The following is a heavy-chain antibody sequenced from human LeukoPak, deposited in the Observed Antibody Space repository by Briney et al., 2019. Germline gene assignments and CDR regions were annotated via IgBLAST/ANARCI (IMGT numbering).Heavy chain of an antibody. CDR3: ARDSAGVRTTVTTNYYYYYYMDV. V-gene: IGHV3-20*04. D-gene: IGHD4-11*01. J-gene: IGHJ6*03. Sequence: GGSLRLSCAASGFTFDDYGMSWVRQAPGKGLEWVSGINWNGGSTGYADSVKGRFTISRDNAKNSLYLQMNSLRAEDTALYYCARDSAGVRTTVTTNYYYYYYMDVWGKGTTVTVSS. CDR1: GFTFDDYG. CDR2: INWNGGST.